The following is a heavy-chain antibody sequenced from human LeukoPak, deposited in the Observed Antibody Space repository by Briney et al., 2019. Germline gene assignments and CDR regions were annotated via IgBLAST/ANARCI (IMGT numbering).Heavy chain of an antibody. D-gene: IGHD3-16*01. CDR2: IDWDDDK. CDR1: GFSLSTSGMR. CDR3: ARIPPGGSYAHDY. Sequence: KESGPALVKPTRTLTLTCSFSGFSLSTSGMRVTWIRQPPGKALEWLARIDWDDDKFYSTSPKTRLTISKDTSKNQVVLTMTNMDPVDTATYYCARIPPGGSYAHDYWGQGTLVTVSS. V-gene: IGHV2-70*04. J-gene: IGHJ4*02.